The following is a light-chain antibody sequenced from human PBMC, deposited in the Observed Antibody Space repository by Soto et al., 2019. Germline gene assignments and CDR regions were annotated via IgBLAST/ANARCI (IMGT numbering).Light chain of an antibody. J-gene: IGKJ1*01. CDR1: QSISSD. Sequence: EIVMTQSPATLSVSPGETATLSCRASQSISSDLAWLQQKPGQSPRLLIFGASTRATGIPARFSGGGFGTEFPLTISRLQSEDFAVYYCQQYNNWPRTFGLGTRVEVK. V-gene: IGKV3-15*01. CDR3: QQYNNWPRT. CDR2: GAS.